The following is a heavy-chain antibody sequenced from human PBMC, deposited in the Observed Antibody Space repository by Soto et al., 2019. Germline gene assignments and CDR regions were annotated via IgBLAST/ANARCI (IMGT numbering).Heavy chain of an antibody. J-gene: IGHJ6*02. CDR1: GGSVSSGSYY. V-gene: IGHV4-61*01. CDR3: ARTRDYGDYYYYGMDV. Sequence: TSETLSLTCTVSGGSVSSGSYYWSWIRQPPGKGLEWIGYIYYSGSTNYNPSLKSRVTISVDTSKNQFSLKLSSVTAADTAVYYCARTRDYGDYYYYGMDVWGQGTTVTVSS. CDR2: IYYSGST. D-gene: IGHD3-16*01.